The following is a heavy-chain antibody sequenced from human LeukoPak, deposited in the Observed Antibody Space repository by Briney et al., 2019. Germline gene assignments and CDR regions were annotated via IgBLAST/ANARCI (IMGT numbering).Heavy chain of an antibody. J-gene: IGHJ3*02. CDR3: ARGDTSLQRNDALDI. Sequence: PGGSLRLSCAASGFTFSSYAVNWVRQAPGKGLEWVSSISLTSNDIYYAASVRGRFIISRDNAKNLLSLQMNSLRAEDTALYYCARGDTSLQRNDALDIWGQGTMVSVSS. CDR2: ISLTSNDI. CDR1: GFTFSSYA. V-gene: IGHV3-21*01. D-gene: IGHD2/OR15-2a*01.